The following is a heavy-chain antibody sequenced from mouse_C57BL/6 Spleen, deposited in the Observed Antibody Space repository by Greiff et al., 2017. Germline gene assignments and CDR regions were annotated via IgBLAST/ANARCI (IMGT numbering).Heavy chain of an antibody. D-gene: IGHD2-2*01. V-gene: IGHV1-62-2*01. CDR1: GYTFTEYT. CDR2: FYPGSGSI. J-gene: IGHJ4*01. Sequence: QVQLKQSGAELVKPGASVKLSCKASGYTFTEYTIHWVKQRSGQGLEWIGWFYPGSGSIKYNEKFKDKATLTADKSSSTVYMELSRLTSEDSAGYFWARHEERGYGGDYYAMDYWGQGTSVTVSS. CDR3: ARHEERGYGGDYYAMDY.